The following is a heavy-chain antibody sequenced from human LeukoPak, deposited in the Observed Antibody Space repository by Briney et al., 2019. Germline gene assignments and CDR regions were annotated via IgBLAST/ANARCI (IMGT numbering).Heavy chain of an antibody. CDR1: GFSLSTSGMC. Sequence: SGPALVKPTQTLTLTCTFSGFSLSTSGMCVSWIRQPPGKALEWLARIDWDDDKYYSTSLKTRLTISKDTSKNQVLLTMTNMDPVDTATYYCARIPAYYYDSSGNDYWGQGTLVTVSS. CDR2: IDWDDDK. CDR3: ARIPAYYYDSSGNDY. J-gene: IGHJ4*02. V-gene: IGHV2-70*11. D-gene: IGHD3-22*01.